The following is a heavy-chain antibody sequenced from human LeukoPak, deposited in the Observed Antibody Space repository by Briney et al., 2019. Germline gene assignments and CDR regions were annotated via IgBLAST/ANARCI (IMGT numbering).Heavy chain of an antibody. CDR2: INPNSGGT. J-gene: IGHJ4*02. CDR3: ASGARIQGPHAY. CDR1: VYTFTRYN. D-gene: IGHD5-18*01. V-gene: IGHV1-2*02. Sequence: ASMKVSCKPSVYTFTRYNMHWVRQAPGQGLEWMGWINPNSGGTNYAQKFQGRVTMTRDTSISTAYMELSRLRSDDTAVYYCASGARIQGPHAYWGQGTLVTVSS.